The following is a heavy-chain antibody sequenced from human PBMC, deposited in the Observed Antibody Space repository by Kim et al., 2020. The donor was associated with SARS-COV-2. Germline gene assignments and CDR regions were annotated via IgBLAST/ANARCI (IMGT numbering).Heavy chain of an antibody. Sequence: GGSLRLSCAASGFTFSSYAMSWVRQAPGKGLEWVSAISGSGGSTYYADSVKGRFTISRDNSKNTLYLQMNSLRAEDTAVYYCAKDLVPIWVQLVFGLTGPYYCDYWGQGTLVTVSS. CDR3: AKDLVPIWVQLVFGLTGPYYCDY. CDR1: GFTFSSYA. V-gene: IGHV3-23*01. J-gene: IGHJ4*02. D-gene: IGHD6-6*01. CDR2: ISGSGGST.